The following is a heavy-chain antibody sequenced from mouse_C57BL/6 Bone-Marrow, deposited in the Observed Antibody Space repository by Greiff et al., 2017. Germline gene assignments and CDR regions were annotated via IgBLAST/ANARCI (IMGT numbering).Heavy chain of an antibody. V-gene: IGHV1-64*01. CDR2: IHPNSGST. J-gene: IGHJ4*01. CDR3: ASKYYGSSYEGAMDY. Sequence: QVHVKQPGAELVKPGASVKLSCKASGYTFTSYWMHWVKQRPGQGLEWIGMIHPNSGSTNYNEKFKSKATLTVDKSSSTAYMQLSSRTSEDSAVYYWASKYYGSSYEGAMDYWGQGTSVTVSS. D-gene: IGHD1-1*01. CDR1: GYTFTSYW.